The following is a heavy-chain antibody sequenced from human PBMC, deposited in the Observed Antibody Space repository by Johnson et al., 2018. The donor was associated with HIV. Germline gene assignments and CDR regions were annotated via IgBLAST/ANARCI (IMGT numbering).Heavy chain of an antibody. CDR3: ARDVGVAFDV. Sequence: VQLVESGGGLVQPGGSLRLSCAASGFTFSSYWMSWVRQAPGKGLEWVASISWHSGGIVYADSVKGRFTISRDNAKNSLYLQMNSLRSEDTALYYCARDVGVAFDVWGQGTMVTVSS. CDR1: GFTFSSYW. D-gene: IGHD3-16*01. CDR2: ISWHSGGI. J-gene: IGHJ3*01. V-gene: IGHV3-9*01.